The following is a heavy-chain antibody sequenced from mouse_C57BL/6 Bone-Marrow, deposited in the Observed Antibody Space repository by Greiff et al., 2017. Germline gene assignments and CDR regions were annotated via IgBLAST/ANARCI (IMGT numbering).Heavy chain of an antibody. V-gene: IGHV1-55*01. CDR2: IYPGSGST. CDR1: GYTFTSYW. Sequence: QVQLQQPGAELVKPGASVKMSCKASGYTFTSYWITWVKQRPGQGLEWIGDIYPGSGSTNYNEKFKSKATLTVDTSSSTAYMQLSSLTSADSAVYYCARIDGYFAYYAMDYWGQGTSVTVSS. D-gene: IGHD2-3*01. J-gene: IGHJ4*01. CDR3: ARIDGYFAYYAMDY.